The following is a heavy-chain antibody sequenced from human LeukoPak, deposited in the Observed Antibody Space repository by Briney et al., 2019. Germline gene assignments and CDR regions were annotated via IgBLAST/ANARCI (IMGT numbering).Heavy chain of an antibody. D-gene: IGHD3-10*01. Sequence: PGGSLRLSCAASGFTFSSYAMHWVRQAPGKGLEWVAVISYDGSNKYYADSVKGRFTISRDNSKNTLYLQMNSLRAEDTAVYYCARDSNSGSYKNWGQGTLVTVSS. CDR2: ISYDGSNK. V-gene: IGHV3-30*14. CDR3: ARDSNSGSYKN. J-gene: IGHJ4*02. CDR1: GFTFSSYA.